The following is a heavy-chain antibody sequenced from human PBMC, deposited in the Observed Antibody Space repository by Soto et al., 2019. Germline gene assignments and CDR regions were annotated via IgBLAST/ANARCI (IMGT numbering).Heavy chain of an antibody. CDR3: AKVYSSGWSTLDY. J-gene: IGHJ4*02. Sequence: QVQLVESGGGVVQPGRSLRLSCAASGFTFSSYGMHWVRQAPGKGLEWVAVISYDGSNKYYADSVKGRFTISRDNSKNTLYLRMNSLRAEDTAVYYCAKVYSSGWSTLDYWGQGTLVTVSS. V-gene: IGHV3-30*18. D-gene: IGHD6-19*01. CDR1: GFTFSSYG. CDR2: ISYDGSNK.